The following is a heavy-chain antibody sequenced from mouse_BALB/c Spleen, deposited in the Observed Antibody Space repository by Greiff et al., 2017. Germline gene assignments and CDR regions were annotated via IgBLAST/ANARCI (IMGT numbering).Heavy chain of an antibody. CDR3: ARGSYDYDHYAMDD. V-gene: IGHV2-9*02. J-gene: IGHJ4*01. D-gene: IGHD2-4*01. Sequence: VQLVESGPGLVAPSQSLSITCTVSGFSLTSYGVHWVRQPPGKGLEWLGVIWAGGSTNYNSALMSRLSISKDNSKSQVFLKMNSLQTDDTAMYYCARGSYDYDHYAMDDWGQGTSVTVSS. CDR1: GFSLTSYG. CDR2: IWAGGST.